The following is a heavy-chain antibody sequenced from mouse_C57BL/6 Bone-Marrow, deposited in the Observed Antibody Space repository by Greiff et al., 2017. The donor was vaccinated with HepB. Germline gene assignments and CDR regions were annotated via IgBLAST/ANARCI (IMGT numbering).Heavy chain of an antibody. CDR1: GFTFSNYW. CDR3: TGGGNWDYFDY. V-gene: IGHV6-3*01. J-gene: IGHJ2*01. CDR2: IRLKSDNYAT. D-gene: IGHD4-1*01. Sequence: EVKLEESGGGLVQPGGSMKLSCVASGFTFSNYWMNWVRQSPEKGLEWVAQIRLKSDNYATHYAESVKGRFTISRDDSKSSVYLQMNNLRAEDTGIYYCTGGGNWDYFDYWGQGTTLTVSS.